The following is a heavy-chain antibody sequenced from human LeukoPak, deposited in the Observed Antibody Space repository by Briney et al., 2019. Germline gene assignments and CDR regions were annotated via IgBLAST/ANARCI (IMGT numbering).Heavy chain of an antibody. Sequence: PSETLSLTCTVSGGSISSYYWSWIRQPAGKGLELIGRIYTSWSTNYNPSLKSRVTMSVDMSTNQFSLKLSSVTAADTAVYYCARESGGYHYNWFDPWGQGTLVTVSS. V-gene: IGHV4-4*07. CDR3: ARESGGYHYNWFDP. CDR2: IYTSWST. J-gene: IGHJ5*02. D-gene: IGHD3-16*02. CDR1: GGSISSYY.